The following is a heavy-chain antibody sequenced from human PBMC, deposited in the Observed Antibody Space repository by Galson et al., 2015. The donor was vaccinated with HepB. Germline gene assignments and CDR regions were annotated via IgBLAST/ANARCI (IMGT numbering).Heavy chain of an antibody. Sequence: SLRLSCAASGFTFRNYAMNWVRQAPGEGLEWVSAISGGAGTTYTTDSVKGRFTISRDNSKNTLYLQMNSLRVEDTAVYYCAKGLGYGDYCWFDPWGQGTLVTVSS. V-gene: IGHV3-23*01. J-gene: IGHJ5*02. CDR2: ISGGAGTT. D-gene: IGHD4-17*01. CDR1: GFTFRNYA. CDR3: AKGLGYGDYCWFDP.